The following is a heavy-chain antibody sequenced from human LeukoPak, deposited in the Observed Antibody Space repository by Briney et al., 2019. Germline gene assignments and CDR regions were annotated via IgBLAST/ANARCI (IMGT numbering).Heavy chain of an antibody. CDR3: ARDTSAWRYGMDV. Sequence: GSLRLSCEASGFTFSSHWMSWVRQAPGKGLEWVAIIKQDGSEKDYVDSVTSRFTISRDNAKNSLYLQMNSLRDEDTAVYYCARDTSAWRYGMDVWGQGTTVTVSS. CDR1: GFTFSSHW. V-gene: IGHV3-7*01. D-gene: IGHD6-19*01. CDR2: IKQDGSEK. J-gene: IGHJ6*02.